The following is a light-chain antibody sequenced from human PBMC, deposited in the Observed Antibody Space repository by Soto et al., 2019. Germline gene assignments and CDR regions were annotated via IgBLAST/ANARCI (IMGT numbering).Light chain of an antibody. CDR3: MQALQTPPT. Sequence: EIVLTQSPLSLPVTPGEPASISCRSSQSLLYSNGYNYLVWYLQRPGQSPQLLIYLGCNRDSGVHERFSGSGSGTDFTLKISRVEAEDVGVYYCMQALQTPPTFGGGTKVEIK. J-gene: IGKJ4*01. CDR1: QSLLYSNGYNY. V-gene: IGKV2-28*01. CDR2: LGC.